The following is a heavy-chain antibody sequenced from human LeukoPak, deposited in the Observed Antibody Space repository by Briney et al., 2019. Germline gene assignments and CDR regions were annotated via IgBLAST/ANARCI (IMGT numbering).Heavy chain of an antibody. J-gene: IGHJ4*02. V-gene: IGHV1-8*01. Sequence: GAPVKVSCKASGYTFTSYDINWVRQATGQGLEWMGWMNPNSGNTGYAQKFQGRVTMTRNTSISTAYMELSSLRSEDTAVYYCASSTYYYDSSGYYWGILGYWGQGTLVTVSS. CDR3: ASSTYYYDSSGYYWGILGY. CDR2: MNPNSGNT. CDR1: GYTFTSYD. D-gene: IGHD3-22*01.